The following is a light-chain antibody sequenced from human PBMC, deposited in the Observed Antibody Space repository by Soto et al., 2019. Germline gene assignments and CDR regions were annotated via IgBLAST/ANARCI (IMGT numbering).Light chain of an antibody. CDR2: GAS. V-gene: IGKV3-20*01. J-gene: IGKJ4*01. CDR1: QSVSNNY. Sequence: IVLMQSPGTLSLSPGERATLSCRASQSVSNNYVAWYQQKPGQAPRLLIAGASSSATGIPDRFSGSGSGTDFTLTISRLEPEDFAVYDCQQYGTSPPLTFGGGTKVELK. CDR3: QQYGTSPPLT.